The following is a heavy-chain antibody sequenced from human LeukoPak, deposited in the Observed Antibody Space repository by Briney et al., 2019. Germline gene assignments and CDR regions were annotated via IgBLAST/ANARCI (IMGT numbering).Heavy chain of an antibody. J-gene: IGHJ6*02. V-gene: IGHV3-53*01. D-gene: IGHD1-1*01. CDR2: IYSGGST. Sequence: GGSLRLSCAASGFTVSSNYMSWVRQAPGKGLEWVSVIYSGGSTYYADSVKGRFTISRDNSKNTLYLQMNSLRAEDTAVYYCGGAGMEDYYYYGMDVWGQGTTVTVSS. CDR1: GFTVSSNY. CDR3: GGAGMEDYYYYGMDV.